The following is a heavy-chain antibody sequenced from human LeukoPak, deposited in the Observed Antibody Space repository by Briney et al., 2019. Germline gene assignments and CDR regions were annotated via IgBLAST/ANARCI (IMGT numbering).Heavy chain of an antibody. Sequence: EASVKVSCKASGGTFSSYAISWVRQAPGQGLEWMGGIIPIFGTANYAQKFQGRVTITADESASTAYMELSSLRSEDTAVYYCATGPDWDYYFDYWGQGTLVTVSS. CDR3: ATGPDWDYYFDY. CDR2: IIPIFGTA. J-gene: IGHJ4*02. D-gene: IGHD1-7*01. V-gene: IGHV1-69*13. CDR1: GGTFSSYA.